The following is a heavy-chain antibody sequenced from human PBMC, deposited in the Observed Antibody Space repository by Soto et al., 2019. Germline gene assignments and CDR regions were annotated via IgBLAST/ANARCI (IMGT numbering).Heavy chain of an antibody. V-gene: IGHV3-9*01. D-gene: IGHD3-10*01. CDR2: ISWNSDRI. CDR3: AKGVNTYYGSGSSH. J-gene: IGHJ4*02. CDR1: GFTFDYYA. Sequence: PGGSLRLSCAASGFTFDYYAMHWVRQAPGKGLEWVSGISWNSDRIGYVDSVKGRFTISRDNAENSLYLQMNSLRPEDTALYYCAKGVNTYYGSGSSHWGQGTLVTVSS.